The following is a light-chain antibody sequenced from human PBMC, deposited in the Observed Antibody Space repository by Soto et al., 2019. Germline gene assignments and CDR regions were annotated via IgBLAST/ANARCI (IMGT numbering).Light chain of an antibody. V-gene: IGKV3D-15*01. Sequence: EIVMTQSPATLSVSPGEGATLSCKASQNVYNNLAWYQQRPGQPPRLLIYDASTRATGISARFSGSGYGTEFTLTISSLQSEDFAVYLCQQCRNWPLTFGGGTKVESK. CDR1: QNVYNN. CDR3: QQCRNWPLT. J-gene: IGKJ4*01. CDR2: DAS.